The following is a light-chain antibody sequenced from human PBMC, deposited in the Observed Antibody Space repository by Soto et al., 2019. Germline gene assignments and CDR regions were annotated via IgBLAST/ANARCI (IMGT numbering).Light chain of an antibody. CDR3: AAWDDSLSGWV. V-gene: IGLV1-47*01. CDR1: SSNIGSNY. Sequence: QSALTQPPSASGTPGQRVTISCSGSSSNIGSNYVYWYQQLPGTAPKLLIYRNNQRPSGVPDRFSGSKSGTSASLAISGRRSEDEADYYCAAWDDSLSGWVFGGGTKVTVL. CDR2: RNN. J-gene: IGLJ3*02.